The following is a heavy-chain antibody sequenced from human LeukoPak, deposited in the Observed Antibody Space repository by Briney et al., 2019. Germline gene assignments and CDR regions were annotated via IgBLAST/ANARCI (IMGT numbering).Heavy chain of an antibody. CDR2: INHSGST. CDR3: ARGRGWFQKYFDY. Sequence: SETLSLTCAVYGGSFSGYYWSWIRQPPGKGLEWIGEINHSGSTNYNPSLKSRVTISVDTSKSQFSLKLSSVTAADTAVYYCARGRGWFQKYFDYWGQGTLVTVSS. D-gene: IGHD6-19*01. CDR1: GGSFSGYY. V-gene: IGHV4-34*01. J-gene: IGHJ4*02.